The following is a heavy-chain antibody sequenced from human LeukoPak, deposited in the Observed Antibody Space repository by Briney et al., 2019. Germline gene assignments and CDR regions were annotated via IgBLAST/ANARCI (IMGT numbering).Heavy chain of an antibody. D-gene: IGHD2-2*01. CDR1: GGSISSYY. CDR2: IYTGGST. J-gene: IGHJ5*02. V-gene: IGHV4-4*09. CDR3: ARGDCSSTSCFFDP. Sequence: PSETLSLTCTVSGGSISSYYWSWIRQPPGKGLEWIGYIYTGGSTNYNPSLKSRVTISVDTSKNQFSLKLSSVTAADTAVYYCARGDCSSTSCFFDPWGQGTLVTVSS.